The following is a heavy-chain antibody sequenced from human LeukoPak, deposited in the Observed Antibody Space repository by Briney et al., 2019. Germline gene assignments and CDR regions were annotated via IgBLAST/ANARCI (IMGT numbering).Heavy chain of an antibody. Sequence: GASVKVSCKASGYTFTTYYIHWVRQAPGQGLEWMGIINPSGGSTSYAQKFQGRVTMTRDTSTSTVYMELSSLRSEDTAVYYCARLGGSGHTLRVYYFDYWGQGTLVTVSS. CDR3: ARLGGSGHTLRVYYFDY. D-gene: IGHD2-15*01. CDR2: INPSGGST. CDR1: GYTFTTYY. V-gene: IGHV1-46*01. J-gene: IGHJ4*02.